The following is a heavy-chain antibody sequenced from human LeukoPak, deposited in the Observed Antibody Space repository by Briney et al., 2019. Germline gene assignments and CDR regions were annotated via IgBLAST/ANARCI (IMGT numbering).Heavy chain of an antibody. Sequence: ASVKVSCKASGYTFTSYDINWVRQATGQGLEWMGWMNPNSGNTGYAQEFQGRVTMTRNTSISTAYMELSSLRSEDTAVYYCARGPVKSWWVGVVIITHEPYYYYGMDVWGQGTTVTVSS. J-gene: IGHJ6*02. CDR2: MNPNSGNT. CDR1: GYTFTSYD. D-gene: IGHD3-3*01. V-gene: IGHV1-8*01. CDR3: ARGPVKSWWVGVVIITHEPYYYYGMDV.